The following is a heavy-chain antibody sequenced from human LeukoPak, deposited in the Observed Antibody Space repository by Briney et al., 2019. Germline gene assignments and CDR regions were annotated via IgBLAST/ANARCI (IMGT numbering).Heavy chain of an antibody. D-gene: IGHD6-13*01. Sequence: GGSLRLPCAASGFTFSSYWMSWVRQAPGKGLEWVANIKQDGSEKYYVDSVKGRFTISRDNAKNSLYLQMNSLRAEDTAVYYCARDRPIAAAGHVYWGQGTLVTVSS. CDR2: IKQDGSEK. J-gene: IGHJ4*02. CDR3: ARDRPIAAAGHVY. CDR1: GFTFSSYW. V-gene: IGHV3-7*01.